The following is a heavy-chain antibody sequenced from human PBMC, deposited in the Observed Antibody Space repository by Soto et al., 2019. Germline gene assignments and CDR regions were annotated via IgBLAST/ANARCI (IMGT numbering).Heavy chain of an antibody. CDR1: GFTFSSYA. CDR3: AKTATSGYSSSWYVGPSPFLVDV. V-gene: IGHV3-23*01. Sequence: PGGSLRLSCASSGFTFSSYAMSWVRQAPGKGLEWVSAISGSGGSTYYADSVKGRFTISRDNSKNTLYLQMNSLRAEDTAVYYCAKTATSGYSSSWYVGPSPFLVDVWGKGTTVTVSS. D-gene: IGHD6-13*01. CDR2: ISGSGGST. J-gene: IGHJ6*04.